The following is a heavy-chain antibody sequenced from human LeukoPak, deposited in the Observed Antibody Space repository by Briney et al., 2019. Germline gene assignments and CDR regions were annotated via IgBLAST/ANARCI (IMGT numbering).Heavy chain of an antibody. J-gene: IGHJ4*02. V-gene: IGHV3-30-3*01. CDR2: ISYDGSNK. Sequence: GGSLRLSCAASGFTFSSYAMHWVRQAPGKGLEWVAVISYDGSNKYYADSVKGRSTISRDNSKNTLYLQMNSLRAEDTAVYYCARTLMKGSYLPIDYWGQGTLVTVSS. CDR1: GFTFSSYA. CDR3: ARTLMKGSYLPIDY. D-gene: IGHD1-26*01.